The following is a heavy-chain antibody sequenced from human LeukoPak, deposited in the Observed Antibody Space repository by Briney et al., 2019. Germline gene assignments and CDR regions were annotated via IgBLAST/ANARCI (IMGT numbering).Heavy chain of an antibody. J-gene: IGHJ3*02. CDR2: IYTSGST. V-gene: IGHV4-4*07. Sequence: PSETLSLTCTVSGGSISSYYWSWIRQPAGKGLEWIGRIYTSGSTNYNPSLKSRVTMSVDTSKNQFSLKLSSVTAADTAVYYCARRAYDSSGYYSDAFDIWGQGTMVTVSS. D-gene: IGHD3-22*01. CDR1: GGSISSYY. CDR3: ARRAYDSSGYYSDAFDI.